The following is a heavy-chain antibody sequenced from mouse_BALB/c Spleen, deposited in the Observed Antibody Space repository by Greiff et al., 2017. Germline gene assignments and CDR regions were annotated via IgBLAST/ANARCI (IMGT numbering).Heavy chain of an antibody. V-gene: IGHV7-3*02. CDR1: GFTFTDYY. CDR2: IRNKANGYTT. D-gene: IGHD1-1*01. CDR3: ARDYGSSYDWYFDV. J-gene: IGHJ1*01. Sequence: EVQRVESGGGLVQPGGSLRLSCATSGFTFTDYYMSWVRQPPGKALEWLGFIRNKANGYTTEYSASVKGRFTISRDNSQSILYLQMNTLRAEDSATYYCARDYGSSYDWYFDVWGAGTTVTVSS.